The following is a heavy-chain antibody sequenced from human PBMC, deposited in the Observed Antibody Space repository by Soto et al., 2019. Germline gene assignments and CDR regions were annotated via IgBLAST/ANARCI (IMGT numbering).Heavy chain of an antibody. J-gene: IGHJ4*02. CDR3: ARRPLNSNGAY. V-gene: IGHV3-53*01. D-gene: IGHD3-22*01. Sequence: EVQLVESGGDLIQPGGSLRLSCAASGFTVSSNDMSWVRQAPGKGLEWVSLMYSSGSTHYADSVKGRFTISRDNSKNTVHLQMNTLRAEDTAVYYCARRPLNSNGAYWGQGTLVTVSS. CDR2: MYSSGST. CDR1: GFTVSSND.